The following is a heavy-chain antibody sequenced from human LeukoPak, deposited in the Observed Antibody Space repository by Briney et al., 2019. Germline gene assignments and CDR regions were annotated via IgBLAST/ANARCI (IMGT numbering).Heavy chain of an antibody. CDR2: IYSGGST. Sequence: GGSLRLSCAASGFTFSSYAMSWVRQALGKGLEWVSVIYSGGSTYYADSVKGRFTISRDNSKNTLYLQMNSLRAEDTAVYYCARDSNWNYFDYWGQGTLVTVSS. J-gene: IGHJ4*02. CDR1: GFTFSSYA. D-gene: IGHD1-20*01. V-gene: IGHV3-66*01. CDR3: ARDSNWNYFDY.